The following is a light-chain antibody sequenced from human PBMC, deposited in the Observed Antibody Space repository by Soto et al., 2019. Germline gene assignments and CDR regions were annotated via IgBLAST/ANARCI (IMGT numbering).Light chain of an antibody. CDR3: QPYRGPPWT. V-gene: IGKV3-20*01. Sequence: EIVLTQSPGTLYLSPGERVTLSCRASQSVSSDYLAWYQQKRCQVPRLLIYGASSRATGIPDRFSGSGSGTDFTRTISRLEPEESAVYYCQPYRGPPWTFGKGTKVEIK. CDR1: QSVSSDY. J-gene: IGKJ1*01. CDR2: GAS.